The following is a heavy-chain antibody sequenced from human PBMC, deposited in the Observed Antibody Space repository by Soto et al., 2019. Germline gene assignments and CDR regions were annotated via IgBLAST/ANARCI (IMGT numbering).Heavy chain of an antibody. CDR3: ARDSPRGTGVFRGTPSAFDV. CDR1: GFTFSDYS. D-gene: IGHD2-8*02. CDR2: ISARATTT. J-gene: IGHJ3*01. Sequence: EVQLVESGGGLVQPGGSLRLSCAGSGFTFSDYSLNWVRQAPGKGPEWLSYISARATTTAQADSVRGRFTISRDNARNSVYLEMNSLRDEDTALYYCARDSPRGTGVFRGTPSAFDVWGQGTRVTVSS. V-gene: IGHV3-48*02.